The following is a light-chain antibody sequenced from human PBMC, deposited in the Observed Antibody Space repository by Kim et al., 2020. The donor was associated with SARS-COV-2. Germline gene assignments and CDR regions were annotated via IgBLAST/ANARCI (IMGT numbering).Light chain of an antibody. CDR1: RNIATW. CDR3: QQYKSYPWT. Sequence: SASIGDRVTITCRASRNIATWVAWYQQKPGEAPRLLVYKASNLKSVVHSRFSGSGSRTEFTLTTDSLQADDLATYYCQQYKSYPWTFGQGTKLEI. J-gene: IGKJ1*01. CDR2: KAS. V-gene: IGKV1-5*03.